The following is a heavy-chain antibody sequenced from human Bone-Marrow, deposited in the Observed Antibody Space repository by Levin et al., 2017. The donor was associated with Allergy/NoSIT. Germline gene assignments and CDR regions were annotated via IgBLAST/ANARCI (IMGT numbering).Heavy chain of an antibody. CDR2: INPDSGGT. Sequence: PGESLKISCKASGYTFSGHYIHWVRQAPGQGLEWMGWINPDSGGTNYAQNFQGRVTMTRDTSISTAYMELSSLRSDDTAIFYCARAKRGWGGGDYWGQGTLVTVSS. J-gene: IGHJ4*02. V-gene: IGHV1-2*02. CDR3: ARAKRGWGGGDY. D-gene: IGHD6-19*01. CDR1: GYTFSGHY.